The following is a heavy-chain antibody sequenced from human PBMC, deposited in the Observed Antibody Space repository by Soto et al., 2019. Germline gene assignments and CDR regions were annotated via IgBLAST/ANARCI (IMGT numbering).Heavy chain of an antibody. J-gene: IGHJ4*02. V-gene: IGHV3-23*01. Sequence: GGSLRLSCAASGFTFSTYAMGWVRQAPGKGLEWVSVVSSGGGTHYADSVKGRFTVSRDNSKNTLSLQMNSLRADDTAVYYCAKRRGAGGNFDYWGQGAPVTVSS. CDR3: AKRRGAGGNFDY. D-gene: IGHD2-15*01. CDR2: VSSGGGT. CDR1: GFTFSTYA.